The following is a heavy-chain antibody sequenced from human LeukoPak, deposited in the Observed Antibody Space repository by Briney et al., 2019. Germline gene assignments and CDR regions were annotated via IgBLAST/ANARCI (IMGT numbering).Heavy chain of an antibody. CDR3: ARAVAETYFDY. D-gene: IGHD6-19*01. CDR2: IYYSGST. CDR1: GGSISSYY. Sequence: SETLSLTCTVSGGSISSYYWSWIRQPPGKGLEWIGYIYYSGSTNYNPSLKSRVTISVDTSKNQFSLKLSSVTAADTAVYYCARAVAETYFDYWGRGTLVTVSS. J-gene: IGHJ4*02. V-gene: IGHV4-59*08.